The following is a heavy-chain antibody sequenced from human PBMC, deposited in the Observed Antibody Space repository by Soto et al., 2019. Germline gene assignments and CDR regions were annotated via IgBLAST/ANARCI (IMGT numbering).Heavy chain of an antibody. Sequence: QVQLVQSGAEVKKPGSSVKVSCKASGGTFSSYAISWVRQAPGQGLEWMGGIIPIFGTANYAQKFQGRVTITADESTSTAYMELSSLRSEDTAVYYCARVGDSGSYSGIAFDIWGQGTMVTVSS. CDR3: ARVGDSGSYSGIAFDI. CDR2: IIPIFGTA. V-gene: IGHV1-69*01. CDR1: GGTFSSYA. J-gene: IGHJ3*02. D-gene: IGHD1-26*01.